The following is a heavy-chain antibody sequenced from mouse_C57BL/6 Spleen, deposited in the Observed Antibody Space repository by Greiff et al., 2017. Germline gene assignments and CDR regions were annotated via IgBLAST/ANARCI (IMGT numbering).Heavy chain of an antibody. CDR1: GYTFTSYW. J-gene: IGHJ4*01. Sequence: VQLQQPGAELVKPGASVKLSCKASGYTFTSYWMHWVKQRPGQGLEWIGMIHPNSGSTNYNEKFKSKATLTVDKSSSTAYMQLSSLTSGDSAVYYCARLDTNGYYAMDYWGQGTSVTVSS. CDR3: ARLDTNGYYAMDY. D-gene: IGHD3-3*01. CDR2: IHPNSGST. V-gene: IGHV1-64*01.